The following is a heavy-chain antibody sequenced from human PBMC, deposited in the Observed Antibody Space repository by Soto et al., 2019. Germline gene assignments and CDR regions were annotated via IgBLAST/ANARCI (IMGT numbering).Heavy chain of an antibody. J-gene: IGHJ6*03. V-gene: IGHV1-46*03. CDR1: GFTFTSYY. D-gene: IGHD2-2*01. Sequence: QVQLVQSGTEVKKPGASVKVSCKASGFTFTSYYMHWVRQAPGQGLEWMGIINPSGGTTTYAQNFQDRVTMTSDTSTSTVYMELSSLRSEDTAVYFCAMRSTEGAYYYMDVWGKGTTVTVSS. CDR3: AMRSTEGAYYYMDV. CDR2: INPSGGTT.